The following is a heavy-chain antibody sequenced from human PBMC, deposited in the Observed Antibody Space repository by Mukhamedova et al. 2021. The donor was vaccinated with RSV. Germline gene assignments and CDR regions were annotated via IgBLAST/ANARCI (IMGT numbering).Heavy chain of an antibody. V-gene: IGHV3-7*05. Sequence: GKGLEWVANIKPDGSEKNYVDSVKGRFTISRDNAKNSLFLRLNSLRAEDTAVYYCARGAQCGYWGQGTLVTVSS. CDR3: ARGAQCGY. D-gene: IGHD6-19*01. CDR2: IKPDGSEK. J-gene: IGHJ4*02.